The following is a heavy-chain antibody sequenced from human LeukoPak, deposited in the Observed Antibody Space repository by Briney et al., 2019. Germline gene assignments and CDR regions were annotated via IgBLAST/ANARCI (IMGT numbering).Heavy chain of an antibody. CDR2: IIPIFGTA. Sequence: SVKVSCKASGGTFSSYAISWVRQAPGQGLEWMGGIIPIFGTANYAQKLQGRVTITTDESTSTAYMELSSLRSEDTAVYYCARDGGGGGGFDYWGQGTLVTVSS. CDR3: ARDGGGGGGFDY. J-gene: IGHJ4*02. CDR1: GGTFSSYA. V-gene: IGHV1-69*05. D-gene: IGHD2-21*01.